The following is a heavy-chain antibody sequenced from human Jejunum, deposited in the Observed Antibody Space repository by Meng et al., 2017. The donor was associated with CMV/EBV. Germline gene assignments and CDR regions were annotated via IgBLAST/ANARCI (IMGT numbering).Heavy chain of an antibody. D-gene: IGHD3-3*01. CDR2: TYTGGTT. V-gene: IGHV3-53*01. Sequence: GFPFINTYMSWVRQAPGKGLEWVSVTYTGGTTYYADSVKGRFTVSRDSLNNTLSLQMNSLRAEDTAFYYCARHLYSFGVVTAIDYWGQGTLVTVSS. CDR3: ARHLYSFGVVTAIDY. J-gene: IGHJ4*02. CDR1: GFPFINTY.